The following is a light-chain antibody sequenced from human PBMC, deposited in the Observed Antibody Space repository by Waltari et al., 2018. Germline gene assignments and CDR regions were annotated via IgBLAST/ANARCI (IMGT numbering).Light chain of an antibody. V-gene: IGKV1-33*01. Sequence: DIQMTKSPSSLSASIGYRVTITCQASQDIINYLNWYQQTPGKAPKLLIYDASNLATGVPSRFSGGGSGTDFSLTITSLHPEDIATYFCQQYENLPYTFGQGTKLEIK. CDR2: DAS. CDR1: QDIINY. CDR3: QQYENLPYT. J-gene: IGKJ2*01.